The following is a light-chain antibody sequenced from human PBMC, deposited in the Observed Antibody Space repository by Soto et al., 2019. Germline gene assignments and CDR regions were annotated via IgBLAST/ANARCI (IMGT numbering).Light chain of an antibody. CDR2: DLT. J-gene: IGLJ1*01. CDR1: SSDVGGYNY. Sequence: SVLTQPAAVSGSPGQSITISCTGTSSDVGGYNYVSWYQQHPGKAPKLMIYDLTNRPSGVSNRFSGSKSGNTASLTISGLQAGDEADYYCSSYTSTNTYVFGTGTKVTVL. V-gene: IGLV2-14*03. CDR3: SSYTSTNTYV.